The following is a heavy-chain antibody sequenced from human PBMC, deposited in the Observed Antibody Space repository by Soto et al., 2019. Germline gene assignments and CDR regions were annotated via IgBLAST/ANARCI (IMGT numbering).Heavy chain of an antibody. CDR1: GGTFSSYA. D-gene: IGHD5-18*01. CDR3: ARDGVDTAILTFDP. V-gene: IGHV1-69*13. Sequence: GASVKVSCKASGGTFSSYAISWVRQAPGQGLEWMGGIIPIFGTANYAQKFQGRVTITADESTSTAYMELSSLRSEDTAVYYCARDGVDTAILTFDPWGQGTLVTVSS. J-gene: IGHJ5*02. CDR2: IIPIFGTA.